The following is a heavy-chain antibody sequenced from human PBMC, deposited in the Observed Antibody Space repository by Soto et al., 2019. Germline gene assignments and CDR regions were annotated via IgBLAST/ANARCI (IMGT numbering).Heavy chain of an antibody. D-gene: IGHD6-19*01. J-gene: IGHJ4*01. Sequence: SETLSLTCAVSGGSISSYYWSWSRQPPGKGLEWIGYIYYSGSTNYNPSLKSRVTISVDTSKNQFSLKLTSVTAADTAVYYCARSRYTSGWWTPPFDYWGQGTLVTVSS. CDR1: GGSISSYY. CDR2: IYYSGST. CDR3: ARSRYTSGWWTPPFDY. V-gene: IGHV4-59*01.